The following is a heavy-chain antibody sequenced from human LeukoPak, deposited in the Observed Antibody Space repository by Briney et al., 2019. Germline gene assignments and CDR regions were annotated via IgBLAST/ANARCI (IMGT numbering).Heavy chain of an antibody. V-gene: IGHV4-38-2*01. D-gene: IGHD2-2*01. CDR2: IYHSGST. CDR3: ARRVEYCSSTSCYPWYFDH. CDR1: GYSISSGYY. J-gene: IGHJ2*01. Sequence: SETLSLTCAVSGYSISSGYYWGWIRQPPGKGLEWIGSIYHSGSTYYNPSLKSRVTISVDTSKNQFSLKLSSVTAADTAVYYCARRVEYCSSTSCYPWYFDHWGRGTLVTVSS.